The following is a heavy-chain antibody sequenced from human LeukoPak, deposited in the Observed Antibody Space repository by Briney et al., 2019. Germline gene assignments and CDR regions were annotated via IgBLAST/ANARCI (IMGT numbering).Heavy chain of an antibody. Sequence: SVQVSCKASGGTFSGYAISWVQQAPGQGLAWMGGIIPIYGTANYAQKFQGRVTITADESTSTAYMELSSLRSEDTAVYYCARWGSGNYLPYYYYMDVWGKGTTVTVSS. CDR3: ARWGSGNYLPYYYYMDV. CDR2: IIPIYGTA. V-gene: IGHV1-69*13. J-gene: IGHJ6*03. D-gene: IGHD1-26*01. CDR1: GGTFSGYA.